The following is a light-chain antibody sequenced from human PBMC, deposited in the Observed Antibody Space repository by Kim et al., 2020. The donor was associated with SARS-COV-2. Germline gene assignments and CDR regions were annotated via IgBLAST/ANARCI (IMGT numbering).Light chain of an antibody. CDR3: QSYDSSLSV. CDR2: GNS. J-gene: IGLJ1*01. V-gene: IGLV1-40*01. Sequence: CGAQGQRVTISGTGSSSNIGAGYDVHWYQQLPGTAPKLLIYGNSNRPSGVPDRFSGSKSGTSASLAITGLQAEDEADYYCQSYDSSLSVFGTGTKVTVL. CDR1: SSNIGAGYD.